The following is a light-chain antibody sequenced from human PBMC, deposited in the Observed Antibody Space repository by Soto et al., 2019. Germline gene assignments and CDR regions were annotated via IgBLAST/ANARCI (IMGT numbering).Light chain of an antibody. CDR1: QGITSW. V-gene: IGKV1-12*01. J-gene: IGKJ4*01. CDR3: QQTTTFPLT. CDR2: RAS. Sequence: DIQMTQSPSSVSASVGDRVTITCRASQGITSWLAWYQQKPGKAPKLLIYRASNLQSGVPSRFSGSGSGTDFTLTISGLHPADVATYYCQQTTTFPLTFGGGTKVEIK.